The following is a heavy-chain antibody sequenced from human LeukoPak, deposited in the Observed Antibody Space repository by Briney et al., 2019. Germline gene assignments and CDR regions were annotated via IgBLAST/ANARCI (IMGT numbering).Heavy chain of an antibody. Sequence: PGGSLRLSCAASGFTFSSYAMSWVRQAPGKGLEWVSYISSSGSTIYYADSVKGRFTISRDNAKNSLYLQMNSLRAEDTAVYYCANRPHLEMGYWGQGTLVTVSS. V-gene: IGHV3-48*04. CDR2: ISSSGSTI. J-gene: IGHJ4*02. CDR3: ANRPHLEMGY. D-gene: IGHD1-1*01. CDR1: GFTFSSYA.